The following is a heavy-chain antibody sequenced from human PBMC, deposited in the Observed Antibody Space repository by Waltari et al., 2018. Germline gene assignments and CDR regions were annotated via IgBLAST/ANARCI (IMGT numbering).Heavy chain of an antibody. Sequence: QVQLQESGPGLVKPSETLSLTCAVSGYSISSGSYWGWIRQPPGKGLEWIGSIYHSGSTYYNPSLKSRVTISVDTSKNQFSLKLSSVTAADTVVYYCARWSVQGVIIPGDWGQGTLVTVSS. CDR2: IYHSGST. J-gene: IGHJ4*02. V-gene: IGHV4-38-2*01. CDR1: GYSISSGSY. D-gene: IGHD3-10*01. CDR3: ARWSVQGVIIPGD.